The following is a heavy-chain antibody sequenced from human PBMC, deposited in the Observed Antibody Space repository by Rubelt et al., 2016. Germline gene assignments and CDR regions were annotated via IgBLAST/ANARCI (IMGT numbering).Heavy chain of an antibody. D-gene: IGHD3-10*01. CDR3: ARAMVRGGPNDY. Sequence: QVQLVQSGAEVKKPGSSVKVSCKASGGTFSSYAISWVRQAPGQGLEWMGRIIPILGTANFAQNFQGRVTITADKSTSTAYMELSSLRSEDTAVYYCARAMVRGGPNDYWGQGTLVTVSS. CDR2: IIPILGTA. J-gene: IGHJ4*02. V-gene: IGHV1-69*04. CDR1: GGTFSSYA.